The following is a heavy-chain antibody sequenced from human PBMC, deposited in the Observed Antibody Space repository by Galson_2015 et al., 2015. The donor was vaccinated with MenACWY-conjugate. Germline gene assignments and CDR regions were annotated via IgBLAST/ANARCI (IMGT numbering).Heavy chain of an antibody. Sequence: SLRLSCAASGFTFSSYAMHWVRQAPGKGLEYVSAISSNGGSTYYANSVKGRFTISRDNSKNTLYLQMGSLRAEDMAVYYCARGPGSYYIYYFDYWGQGTLVTVSS. J-gene: IGHJ4*02. CDR2: ISSNGGST. CDR3: ARGPGSYYIYYFDY. V-gene: IGHV3-64*01. CDR1: GFTFSSYA. D-gene: IGHD3-10*01.